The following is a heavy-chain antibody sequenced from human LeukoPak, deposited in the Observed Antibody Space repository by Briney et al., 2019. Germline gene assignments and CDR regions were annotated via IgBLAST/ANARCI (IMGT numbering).Heavy chain of an antibody. D-gene: IGHD6-19*01. J-gene: IGHJ2*01. CDR2: IIPILGIA. CDR1: GGTFSSYT. Sequence: GASVKVSCKASGGTFSSYTISWVRQAPGQGLEGMGRIIPILGIANYAQKFQGRVTITADKSTSTAYMELSSLRSEDTAVYYCARGTSGWYAGCLSLWGRGTLVTVSS. CDR3: ARGTSGWYAGCLSL. V-gene: IGHV1-69*02.